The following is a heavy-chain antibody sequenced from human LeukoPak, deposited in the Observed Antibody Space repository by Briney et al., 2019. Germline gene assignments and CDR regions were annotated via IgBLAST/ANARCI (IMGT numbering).Heavy chain of an antibody. CDR2: VYHSGST. CDR1: GGSISTYC. J-gene: IGHJ4*02. CDR3: ARHSTSWGMTTVVNVDY. V-gene: IGHV4-59*08. D-gene: IGHD4-23*01. Sequence: PSETLSLTCTVSGGSISTYCWSWIRQPPGKGLEWIGNVYHSGSTNYSPSLESRVTISVDTFKNQFSLRLTSVTAADTAVYYCARHSTSWGMTTVVNVDYWGQGTLVTVSS.